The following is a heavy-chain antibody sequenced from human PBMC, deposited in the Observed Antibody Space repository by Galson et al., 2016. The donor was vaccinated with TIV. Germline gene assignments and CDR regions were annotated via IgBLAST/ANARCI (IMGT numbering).Heavy chain of an antibody. CDR1: GFTFSNAW. Sequence: SLRLSCAASGFTFSNAWMTWVRQAPGRGLEWVGRIKSKSDGATTAYAAPVKGRFSISRDDSKATVYLQMNNLKTEDTALYFCTTDLGYCLTTNCSLGLDYWGQGTLVTVSS. CDR2: IKSKSDGATT. J-gene: IGHJ4*02. D-gene: IGHD2-2*01. CDR3: TTDLGYCLTTNCSLGLDY. V-gene: IGHV3-15*01.